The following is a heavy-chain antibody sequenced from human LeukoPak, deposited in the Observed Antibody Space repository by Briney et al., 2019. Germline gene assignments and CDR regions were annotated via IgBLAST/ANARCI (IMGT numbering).Heavy chain of an antibody. D-gene: IGHD6-19*01. CDR1: GFTFDDYT. CDR3: AMSYSSGRYGMDV. V-gene: IGHV3-43*01. J-gene: IGHJ6*02. CDR2: ISGDGDST. Sequence: GGSLRLSCAASGFTFDDYTMHWVRQAPGKGPEWVSLISGDGDSTYYADSVKGRFTISRDNSKNSLYLQMNSLRAEDTAVYYSAMSYSSGRYGMDVRGQGTTVTVSS.